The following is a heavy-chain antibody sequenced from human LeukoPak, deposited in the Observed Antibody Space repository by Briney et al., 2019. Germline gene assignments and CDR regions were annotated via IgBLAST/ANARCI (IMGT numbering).Heavy chain of an antibody. V-gene: IGHV3-30*01. CDR2: ISYDGSNK. Sequence: GRSLRLSCAASGFTFSSYAMHWVRQAPGKGLEWVAVISYDGSNKYYADSVKGRFTISRDNSKNTLYLQMNSLRAEDTAVYYCARGCSSSSPNWFDPWGLGTLVTVSS. CDR1: GFTFSSYA. D-gene: IGHD6-6*01. CDR3: ARGCSSSSPNWFDP. J-gene: IGHJ5*02.